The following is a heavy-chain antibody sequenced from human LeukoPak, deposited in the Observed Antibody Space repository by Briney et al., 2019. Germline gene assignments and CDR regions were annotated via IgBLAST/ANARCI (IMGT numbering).Heavy chain of an antibody. D-gene: IGHD4/OR15-4a*01. V-gene: IGHV4-59*01. CDR3: AATIKRDYGDTNLDY. J-gene: IGHJ4*02. CDR2: MHNGRYS. CDR1: GDSISSYF. Sequence: SEPLSLTCSVPGDSISSYFWSWIRQPTGKGLEWIGYMHNGRYSNYNPSLKSRVTISGDTSKNQLSLKLTSVTAADTAVYYCAATIKRDYGDTNLDYWGQGTLVTVSS.